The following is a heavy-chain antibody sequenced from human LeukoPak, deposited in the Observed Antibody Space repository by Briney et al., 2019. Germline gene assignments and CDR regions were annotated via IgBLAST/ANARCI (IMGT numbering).Heavy chain of an antibody. Sequence: GGSLRLSCAAPGFSFSSNWMGWVRQAPGKGLEWEAHIKRDGSQKYYLDSVKGRFTISRDNAKNSLYLQMNSLRVEDTAVYYCARLGLEVGGPNWFDPWGQGTLVTVSS. V-gene: IGHV3-7*01. CDR1: GFSFSSNW. CDR2: IKRDGSQK. D-gene: IGHD1-1*01. J-gene: IGHJ5*02. CDR3: ARLGLEVGGPNWFDP.